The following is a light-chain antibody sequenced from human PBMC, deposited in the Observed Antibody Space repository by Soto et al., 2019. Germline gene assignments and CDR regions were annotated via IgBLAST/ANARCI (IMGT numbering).Light chain of an antibody. V-gene: IGKV3-15*01. J-gene: IGKJ1*01. CDR2: GAS. CDR1: QSVSSN. Sequence: EIVMTQSPATLSVSPGERATLSCRASQSVSSNLAWYQQKPGQAPRLLIYGASTRATGIPARFSGSGSGTAFTFTITSLQSADFAFYYCQQYNNWPPWTFGQGTKVEIK. CDR3: QQYNNWPPWT.